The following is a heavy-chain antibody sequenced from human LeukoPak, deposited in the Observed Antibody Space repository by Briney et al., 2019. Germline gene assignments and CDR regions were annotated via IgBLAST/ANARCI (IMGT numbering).Heavy chain of an antibody. Sequence: GGSLRLSCAASGFTFSSYSMNWVRQAPGKGLEWVSSISSSSSYIYYADSVKGRFTISRDNAKNSLYLQMDSLRAEDTAVYYCARDSLGLADTAMDVWGQGTTVTVSS. CDR1: GFTFSSYS. CDR2: ISSSSSYI. V-gene: IGHV3-21*01. D-gene: IGHD5-18*01. CDR3: ARDSLGLADTAMDV. J-gene: IGHJ6*02.